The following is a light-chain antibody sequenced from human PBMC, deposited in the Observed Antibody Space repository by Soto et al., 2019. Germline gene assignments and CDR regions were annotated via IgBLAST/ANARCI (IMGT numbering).Light chain of an antibody. Sequence: STGTVSLSPGGSATHSSRASQDIRNNLGWYQQKPGRDPKTMSFTASGLQSGVPSRFSVRGSGTDFNLTISSLQSEDFATYDCLQDSIYTWTFGQGTKVDIK. CDR1: QDIRNN. J-gene: IGKJ1*01. CDR3: LQDSIYTWT. CDR2: TAS. V-gene: IGKV1-6*01.